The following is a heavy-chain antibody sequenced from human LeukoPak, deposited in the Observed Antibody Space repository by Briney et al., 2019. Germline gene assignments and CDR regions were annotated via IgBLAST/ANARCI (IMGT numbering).Heavy chain of an antibody. CDR3: ARVPGATGPYYYYGMDV. CDR2: IIPIFGTA. Sequence: SVKVSCKASGGTFSSYAISWVRQAPGQGLEWMGGIIPIFGTANYAQKFQGRVTITADESTSTAYMELSSLRSEDTAVYYCARVPGATGPYYYYGMDVWGQGTTVTVSS. CDR1: GGTFSSYA. D-gene: IGHD1-26*01. J-gene: IGHJ6*02. V-gene: IGHV1-69*01.